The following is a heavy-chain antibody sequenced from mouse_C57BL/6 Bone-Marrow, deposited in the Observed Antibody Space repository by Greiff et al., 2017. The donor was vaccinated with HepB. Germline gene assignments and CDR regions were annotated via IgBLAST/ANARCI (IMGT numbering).Heavy chain of an antibody. CDR2: IYPRSGNT. J-gene: IGHJ3*01. CDR3: AREGGSWLAY. CDR1: GYTFTSYG. Sequence: QVQLQQSGAELARPGASVKLSCKASGYTFTSYGISWVKQRTGQGLEWIGEIYPRSGNTYYNEKFKGKATLTADKSSSTAYMELSSLTSEDSAVYCCAREGGSWLAYWGQGTLVTVSA. V-gene: IGHV1-81*01.